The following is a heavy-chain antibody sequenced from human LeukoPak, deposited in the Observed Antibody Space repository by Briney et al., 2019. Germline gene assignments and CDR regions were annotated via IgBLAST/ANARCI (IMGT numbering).Heavy chain of an antibody. Sequence: SETLSLTCSVSGDSISTNEWWSWVRQPPGKGLEWIGEVFHSGSTNYNPSLKSRVTISIDKSKNQFSLEVTSVTAADTAIYYCARDLAVAGTNYFDFWGQGVLVTVSS. CDR3: ARDLAVAGTNYFDF. CDR1: GDSISTNEW. J-gene: IGHJ4*02. CDR2: VFHSGST. D-gene: IGHD6-19*01. V-gene: IGHV4-4*02.